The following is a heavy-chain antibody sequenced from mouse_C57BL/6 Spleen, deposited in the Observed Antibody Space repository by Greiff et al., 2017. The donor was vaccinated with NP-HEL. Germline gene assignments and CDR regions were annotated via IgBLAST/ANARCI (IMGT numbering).Heavy chain of an antibody. J-gene: IGHJ3*01. CDR2: INYDGSST. D-gene: IGHD1-1*01. CDR1: GFTFSDYY. Sequence: EVMLVESEGGLVQPGSSMKLSCTASGFTFSDYYMAWVRQVPEKGLEWVANINYDGSSTYYLDSLKSRFIISRDNAKNILYLQMSSLKSEDTATYYCASGLYYYGSSPWFAYWGQGTLVTVSA. V-gene: IGHV5-16*01. CDR3: ASGLYYYGSSPWFAY.